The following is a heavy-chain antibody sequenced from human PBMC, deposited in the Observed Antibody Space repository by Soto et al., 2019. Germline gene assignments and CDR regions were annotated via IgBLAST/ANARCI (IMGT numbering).Heavy chain of an antibody. CDR2: IYPDESDT. V-gene: IGHV5-51*01. CDR3: VRMGFSEGGYLSYYYYGMDI. CDR1: GYSFTSYW. D-gene: IGHD5-12*01. Sequence: PGESLKISCKGSGYSFTSYWIGWVRQMPGKGLEWMAIIYPDESDTRYSPSFQGQVTISADKSISTAYLQWSSLKASDTAMYYCVRMGFSEGGYLSYYYYGMDIWGQGTTVTVSS. J-gene: IGHJ6*02.